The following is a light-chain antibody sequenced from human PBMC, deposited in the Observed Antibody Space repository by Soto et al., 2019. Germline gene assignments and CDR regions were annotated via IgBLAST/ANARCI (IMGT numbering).Light chain of an antibody. J-gene: IGKJ1*01. Sequence: DIQMTQSPASLSASVGDSVTITCRASQSVSKYLNWYQHKSGKAPKLLIYGASNLHSGVPSRFSARGSGVFFALTIASLQPEDFATYYCQQTYTTPGTFGQGTEVEVK. V-gene: IGKV1-39*01. CDR1: QSVSKY. CDR3: QQTYTTPGT. CDR2: GAS.